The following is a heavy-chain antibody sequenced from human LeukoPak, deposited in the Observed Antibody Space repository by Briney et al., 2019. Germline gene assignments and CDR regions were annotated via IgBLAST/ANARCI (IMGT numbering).Heavy chain of an antibody. CDR2: IYYSGST. D-gene: IGHD4-17*01. Sequence: PSETLSLACTVSGGSISSSGYSWGWIRQPPGKGLEWIGSIYYSGSTYYNPSLKSRVTISVDTSKNQFSLKVSSVTAADTALYYCARHLYGDYGPFDYWGQGTLVTVSS. CDR3: ARHLYGDYGPFDY. V-gene: IGHV4-39*01. J-gene: IGHJ4*02. CDR1: GGSISSSGYS.